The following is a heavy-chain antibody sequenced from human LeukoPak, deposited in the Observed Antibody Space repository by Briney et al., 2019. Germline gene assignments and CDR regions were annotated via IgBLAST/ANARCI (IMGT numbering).Heavy chain of an antibody. J-gene: IGHJ3*02. CDR3: ARDIVGGAYDI. CDR1: GFTFSSYA. V-gene: IGHV3-30-3*01. D-gene: IGHD2-15*01. Sequence: PGGSLRLSCAASGFTFSSYAMHWVRQAPGKGLEWVAVISHDGTNKNYADSVKGRFTISRDNSKNTLYLQMNSLRTEDTAVYYCARDIVGGAYDIWGQGTMVTVSS. CDR2: ISHDGTNK.